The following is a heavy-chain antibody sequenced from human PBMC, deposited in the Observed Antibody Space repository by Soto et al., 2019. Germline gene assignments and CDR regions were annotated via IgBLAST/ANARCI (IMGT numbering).Heavy chain of an antibody. J-gene: IGHJ4*02. CDR2: ISGYNGLT. V-gene: IGHV1-18*04. D-gene: IGHD3-10*01. CDR3: ARDEGIRGFDS. CDR1: GYTFSNYG. Sequence: QVQLVQSGDEVKKSGASVKVSCKASGYTFSNYGISWVRQAPGQGLEWMAWISGYNGLTAYAQNVRGRVTLTIDTATRTIFMELTSLRSNDTAVYYCARDEGIRGFDSWGQGTLVTVSS.